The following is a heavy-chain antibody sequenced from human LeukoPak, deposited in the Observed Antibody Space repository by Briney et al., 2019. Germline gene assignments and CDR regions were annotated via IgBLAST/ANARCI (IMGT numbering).Heavy chain of an antibody. CDR2: IYYSGST. V-gene: IGHV4-30-4*08. Sequence: PSETLSLTCTVSGGSISSGDYYWSWIRQPPGKGLEWIGYIYYSGSTYYNPSLKSRVTISMDKSKNQLSPKLNFVTAADTAVYYCARDRGGYTYSHDYWGQGTLVTVSS. CDR3: ARDRGGYTYSHDY. J-gene: IGHJ4*02. CDR1: GGSISSGDYY. D-gene: IGHD5-18*01.